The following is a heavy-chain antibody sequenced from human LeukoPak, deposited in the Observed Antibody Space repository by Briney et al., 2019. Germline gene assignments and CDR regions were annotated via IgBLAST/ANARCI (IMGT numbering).Heavy chain of an antibody. V-gene: IGHV4-59*01. D-gene: IGHD3-10*01. CDR2: IYYSGST. Sequence: SETLSLTCTVSGGSISNKYWSWIRQPPGKGLEWIGYIYYSGSTNYKPSLKSRVTISVDTSKNQFSLKLSSVTAADTAVYYCARGGYYGSGNDFRFDPWGQGTLVTVSS. J-gene: IGHJ5*02. CDR1: GGSISNKY. CDR3: ARGGYYGSGNDFRFDP.